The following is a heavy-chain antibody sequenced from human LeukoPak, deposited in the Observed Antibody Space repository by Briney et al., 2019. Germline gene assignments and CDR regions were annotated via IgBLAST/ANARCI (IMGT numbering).Heavy chain of an antibody. CDR1: GYSISSGYY. CDR3: ARDASVRLRFGLYYFDY. V-gene: IGHV4-38-2*02. J-gene: IGHJ4*02. Sequence: SETLSLTCTVSGYSISSGYYWGWIRQPPGKGLEWIGTIFHSGSTYYNPSLKSRVTISVDTSKNQFSLKLSSVTAADTAVYYCARDASVRLRFGLYYFDYWGQGTLVTVSS. CDR2: IFHSGST. D-gene: IGHD5-12*01.